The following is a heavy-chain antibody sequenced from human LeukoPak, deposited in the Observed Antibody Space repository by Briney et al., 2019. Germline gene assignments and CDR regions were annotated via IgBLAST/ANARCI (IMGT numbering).Heavy chain of an antibody. D-gene: IGHD3-22*01. CDR3: AVDSSGYDRVLYYYYMDV. Sequence: SVKVSCKASGGTFSSYAISWVRQAPGQGLEWMGGIIPIFGTANYAQKFQGRVTITADESTSTAYMELSSLRSEDTAVYYCAVDSSGYDRVLYYYYMDVWGKGTTVTVSS. V-gene: IGHV1-69*13. CDR1: GGTFSSYA. J-gene: IGHJ6*03. CDR2: IIPIFGTA.